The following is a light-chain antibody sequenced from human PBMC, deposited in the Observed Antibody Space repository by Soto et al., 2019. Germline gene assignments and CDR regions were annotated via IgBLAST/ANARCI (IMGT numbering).Light chain of an antibody. Sequence: QPVLTQPPSASGTPGQRVTISCSGSSSNIGSNTVNWYQQVPGTAPKLLIYRNNQRPSGVPDRFSGSKSGTSASLSISGLQSADEADYYCAVWDDILNGVVFGGGTKVTVL. V-gene: IGLV1-44*01. CDR1: SSNIGSNT. J-gene: IGLJ2*01. CDR2: RNN. CDR3: AVWDDILNGVV.